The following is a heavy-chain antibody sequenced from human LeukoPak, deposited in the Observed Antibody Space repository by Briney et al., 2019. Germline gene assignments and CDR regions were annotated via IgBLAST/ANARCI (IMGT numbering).Heavy chain of an antibody. V-gene: IGHV3-21*01. CDR1: GFTFSSYS. Sequence: GGSLRLSCAASGFTFSSYSMNWVRQAPGKGLEWVSSISSSSSYIYYADSVKGRFTISRDNAKNSLYLQMNSLRAEDTAVYYCARARVVVDTRGGNYFDYWGQGTLVTVSS. CDR3: ARARVVVDTRGGNYFDY. D-gene: IGHD2-15*01. CDR2: ISSSSSYI. J-gene: IGHJ4*02.